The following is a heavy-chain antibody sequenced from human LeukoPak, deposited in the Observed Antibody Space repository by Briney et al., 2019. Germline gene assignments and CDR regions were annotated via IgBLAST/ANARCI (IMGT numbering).Heavy chain of an antibody. J-gene: IGHJ4*02. Sequence: GASVKVSCKASGGTFSSYAISWVRQAPAQGLEWMGGIIPIFGTANYAQKFQGRVTITADESTSTAYMELSSLRSEDTAVYYCARALGGSFDFDYWGQGTLVTVSS. CDR2: IIPIFGTA. CDR1: GGTFSSYA. CDR3: ARALGGSFDFDY. V-gene: IGHV1-69*13. D-gene: IGHD1-26*01.